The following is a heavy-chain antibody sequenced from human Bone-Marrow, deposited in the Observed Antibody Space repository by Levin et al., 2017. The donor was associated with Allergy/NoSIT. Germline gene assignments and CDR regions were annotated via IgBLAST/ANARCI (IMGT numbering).Heavy chain of an antibody. CDR1: GGTFSSYA. J-gene: IGHJ3*02. D-gene: IGHD6-19*01. CDR2: IIPIFGTA. CDR3: ARVVSSGWYLGNDAFDI. Sequence: SVKVSCKASGGTFSSYAISWVRQAPGQGLEWMGGIIPIFGTANYAQKFQGRVTITADESTSTAYMELSSLRSEDTAVYYCARVVSSGWYLGNDAFDIWGQGTMVTVSS. V-gene: IGHV1-69*13.